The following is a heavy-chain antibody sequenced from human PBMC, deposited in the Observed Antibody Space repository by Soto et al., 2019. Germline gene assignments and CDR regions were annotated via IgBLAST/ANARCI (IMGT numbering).Heavy chain of an antibody. CDR2: INSDGSIT. V-gene: IGHV3-74*01. J-gene: IGHJ5*02. Sequence: EVQLVESGGGLVQPGGSLRLSCAASRFTFSSYWMHWVRQTPGKGLVWVSRINSDGSITSYADSVKGRFTISRDNAKNTLYLQMNSLRAEDTAVYYCARDPGGCSSTSCYRGWFDPWGQGTLVTVSS. CDR1: RFTFSSYW. D-gene: IGHD2-2*02. CDR3: ARDPGGCSSTSCYRGWFDP.